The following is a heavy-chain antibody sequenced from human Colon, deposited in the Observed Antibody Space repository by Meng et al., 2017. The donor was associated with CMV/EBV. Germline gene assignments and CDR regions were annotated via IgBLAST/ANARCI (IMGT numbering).Heavy chain of an antibody. D-gene: IGHD6-13*01. CDR1: GGSMRMNC. V-gene: IGHV4-59*01. J-gene: IGHJ1*01. Sequence: QGQLQESGHALCKPSATLSPLCSGSGGSMRMNCWSWIPQHTGEGLEGIGYVCYNGIHDYNPSLKSRVTISGETSKNQFSLQVSSVTAADTAMYYCALRGLAAGTFQHWGQGALVTVSS. CDR3: ALRGLAAGTFQH. CDR2: VCYNGIH.